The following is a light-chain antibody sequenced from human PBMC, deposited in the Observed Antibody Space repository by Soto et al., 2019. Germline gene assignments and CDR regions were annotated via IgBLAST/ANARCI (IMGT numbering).Light chain of an antibody. V-gene: IGKV1-27*01. CDR2: TAS. J-gene: IGKJ1*01. Sequence: DIQMTQSPSSLSASVGDRVTITCRASQGINIYLAWYQQKPGTVPKLLIYTASTLQSGVPSRFSGSGSGTDFTLTISSLQPEDGATYYCQKYTTAPWTIGQGTNVEIK. CDR1: QGINIY. CDR3: QKYTTAPWT.